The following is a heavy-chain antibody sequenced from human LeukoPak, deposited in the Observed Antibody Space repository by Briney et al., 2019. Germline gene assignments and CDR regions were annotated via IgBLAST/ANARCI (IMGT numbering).Heavy chain of an antibody. D-gene: IGHD6-13*01. Sequence: ASVKVSCKASGYTFTSYYMHWVRQAPGQGLEWMGWINPNSGGTNYAQKFQGRVTMTRDTSISTAYMELSRLRSDDTAVYYCASQSGIAAAGTGHYYYYYMDVWGKGTTVTVSS. V-gene: IGHV1-2*02. J-gene: IGHJ6*03. CDR1: GYTFTSYY. CDR2: INPNSGGT. CDR3: ASQSGIAAAGTGHYYYYYMDV.